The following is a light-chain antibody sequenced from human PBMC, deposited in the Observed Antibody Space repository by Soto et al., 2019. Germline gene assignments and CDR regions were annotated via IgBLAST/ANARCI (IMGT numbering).Light chain of an antibody. CDR1: QSISSW. J-gene: IGKJ5*01. CDR3: QQYNSYSPS. Sequence: DIQMTQSPSTLSASVGDRVTITCRASQSISSWLAWYQQKPGKAPKLLIYDASSLESGVPSRFSGSGSGTEFTLTISSLQPDDFATYYCQQYNSYSPSFGQVTPLEIK. CDR2: DAS. V-gene: IGKV1-5*01.